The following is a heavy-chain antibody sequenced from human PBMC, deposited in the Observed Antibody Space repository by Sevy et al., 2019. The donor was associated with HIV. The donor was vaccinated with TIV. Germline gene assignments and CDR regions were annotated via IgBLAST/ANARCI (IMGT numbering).Heavy chain of an antibody. V-gene: IGHV4-39*02. Sequence: SETLSLTCTVSGGSISSGGYQWGWIRQPPGKGLEWIGSMSNSGYTYYNPSLKSRVTIIVDTSRNQFSLKVNSVTAADTGLYYCARGRVAGRLDSWGQGILVTVSS. J-gene: IGHJ4*02. CDR1: GGSISSGGYQ. D-gene: IGHD6-6*01. CDR2: MSNSGYT. CDR3: ARGRVAGRLDS.